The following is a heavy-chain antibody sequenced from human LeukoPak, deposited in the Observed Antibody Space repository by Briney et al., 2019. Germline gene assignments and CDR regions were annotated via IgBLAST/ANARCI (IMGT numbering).Heavy chain of an antibody. CDR2: MNPNSGNT. V-gene: IGHV1-8*01. Sequence: ASVKVSCKASGYTFTSYDINWVRQATGQGLGWMGWMNPNSGNTGYAQKFQGRVTMTRNTSISTAYMELSSLRSEDTAVYYCARGRYYDSSGYYATYYYYGMDVWGQGTTVTVSS. D-gene: IGHD3-22*01. CDR3: ARGRYYDSSGYYATYYYYGMDV. J-gene: IGHJ6*02. CDR1: GYTFTSYD.